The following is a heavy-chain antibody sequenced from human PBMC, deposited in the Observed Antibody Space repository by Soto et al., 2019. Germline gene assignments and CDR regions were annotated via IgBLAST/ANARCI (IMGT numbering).Heavy chain of an antibody. Sequence: QVQLVQSGAEVKKPGASVKISCEASGYTFTNFSIHWVRQAPGQRLARMGWLNAGSGYTKYSRRFQDRFIITRDRSASTAYMELSILGSEDTAMFYCARGRGVIRNYYGMDVWGHGTTVTVSS. V-gene: IGHV1-3*01. D-gene: IGHD3-3*02. CDR2: LNAGSGYT. CDR3: ARGRGVIRNYYGMDV. J-gene: IGHJ6*02. CDR1: GYTFTNFS.